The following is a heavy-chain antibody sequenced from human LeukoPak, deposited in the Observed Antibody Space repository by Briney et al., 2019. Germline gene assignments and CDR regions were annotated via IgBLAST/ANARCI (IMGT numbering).Heavy chain of an antibody. D-gene: IGHD6-25*01. CDR3: ARTTSFTASGYDY. V-gene: IGHV1-8*03. J-gene: IGHJ4*02. Sequence: ASVTLSCKASGGTFSSYYRSWVRQAAGQGLEWMGCMNPSDGDTAYAQYFQGAVTITRDNSISTSYMLRRRMGADAAAVYFCARTTSFTASGYDYWGQGTLVTVSS. CDR2: MNPSDGDT. CDR1: GGTFSSYY.